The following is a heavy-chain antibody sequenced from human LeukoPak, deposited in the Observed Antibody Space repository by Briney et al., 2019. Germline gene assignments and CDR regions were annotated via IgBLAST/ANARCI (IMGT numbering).Heavy chain of an antibody. J-gene: IGHJ5*02. CDR1: GYSISSGYY. CDR3: ARVGDYGDYVNWFDP. V-gene: IGHV4-38-2*02. D-gene: IGHD4-17*01. Sequence: SETLSLTCTVSGYSISSGYYWGWIRQPPGKGLEWIGSGYHIGSTYFNPSLRSRVTILIDIFKNQFSLKMSSVAAADTAIYYCARVGDYGDYVNWFDPWGPGTLVTVSS. CDR2: GYHIGST.